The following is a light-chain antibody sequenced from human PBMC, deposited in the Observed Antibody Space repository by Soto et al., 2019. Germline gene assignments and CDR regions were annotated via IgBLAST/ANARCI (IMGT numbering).Light chain of an antibody. Sequence: QSVLTQPPSVSGTPGQRVTISCSGSSSNIGSKSVSWYQHLPQTAPKLLIYSNNQWPSGVPDRFSGSKSGTSASLAISGLQSDDETQYYCAAWDDSLNVLVFGGGTQLTVL. V-gene: IGLV1-44*01. CDR2: SNN. CDR1: SSNIGSKS. CDR3: AAWDDSLNVLV. J-gene: IGLJ2*01.